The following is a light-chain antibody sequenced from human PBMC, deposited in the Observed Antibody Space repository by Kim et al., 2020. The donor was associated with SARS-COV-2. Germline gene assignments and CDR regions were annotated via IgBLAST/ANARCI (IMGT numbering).Light chain of an antibody. Sequence: VSPGESAALSCRASQIINNNFSCYQQRPGQSPRLLIYGASSRATGISAMFSGSWSGTEFTLTISCLQSEDFAVYYCQQYNSRPLTFGQGTRLEIK. CDR1: QIINNN. J-gene: IGKJ5*01. CDR3: QQYNSRPLT. CDR2: GAS. V-gene: IGKV3-15*01.